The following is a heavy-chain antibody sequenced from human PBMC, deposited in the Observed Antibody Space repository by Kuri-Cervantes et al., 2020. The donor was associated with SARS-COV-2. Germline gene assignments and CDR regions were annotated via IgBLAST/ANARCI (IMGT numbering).Heavy chain of an antibody. CDR2: ISSSSSYI. Sequence: GGSLRLSCAASGFTFSSYAMHWVRQAPGKGLEWVSSISSSSSYIYHADSVKGRFTISRDNAKNSLYLQMNSLRAEDTAVYYCARGALRNIVVVVAATHEFDYWGQGTLVTVSS. CDR1: GFTFSSYA. CDR3: ARGALRNIVVVVAATHEFDY. D-gene: IGHD2-15*01. V-gene: IGHV3-21*01. J-gene: IGHJ4*02.